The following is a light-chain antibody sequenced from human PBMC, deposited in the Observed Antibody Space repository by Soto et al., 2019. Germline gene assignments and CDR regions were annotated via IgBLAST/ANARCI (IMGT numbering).Light chain of an antibody. CDR2: HNY. Sequence: QSVLTQPPSASGTPGQRVTISCSGSSSNIGSDFVYWYQQLPGTAPKLLIYHNYQRPSGVPDRFSGSKSGTSGSLAISDLRSEDEADYYCSALDDSLSAYVFGAGTKVTVL. CDR3: SALDDSLSAYV. J-gene: IGLJ1*01. CDR1: SSNIGSDF. V-gene: IGLV1-47*01.